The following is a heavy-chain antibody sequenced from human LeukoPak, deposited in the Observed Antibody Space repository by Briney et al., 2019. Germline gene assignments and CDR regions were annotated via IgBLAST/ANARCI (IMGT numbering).Heavy chain of an antibody. D-gene: IGHD1-1*01. J-gene: IGHJ4*02. CDR2: IYTSGST. CDR3: AREPLDSPFDY. V-gene: IGHV4-4*07. Sequence: SETLSLTCTVSGGSISNFYWNWIRQPAGKGLEWIGRIYTSGSTNYNPSLKSRVTMSADTSKNQFYLKLSSVTAADTAVYYCAREPLDSPFDYWGQGTLVTVSS. CDR1: GGSISNFY.